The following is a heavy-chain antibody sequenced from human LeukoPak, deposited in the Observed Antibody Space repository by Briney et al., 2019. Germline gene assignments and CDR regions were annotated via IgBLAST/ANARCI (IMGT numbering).Heavy chain of an antibody. CDR3: ASGYCSSPSCYTRGGGY. CDR2: ISWNSGSI. Sequence: GRSLRLSCAASGFTFDDYAMHWVRQAPGKGLEWVSGISWNSGSIGYADSVKGRFTISRDNAKNSLYLQMNSLRAEDTAVYYCASGYCSSPSCYTRGGGYWGQGTLVTVSS. D-gene: IGHD2-2*02. J-gene: IGHJ4*02. CDR1: GFTFDDYA. V-gene: IGHV3-9*01.